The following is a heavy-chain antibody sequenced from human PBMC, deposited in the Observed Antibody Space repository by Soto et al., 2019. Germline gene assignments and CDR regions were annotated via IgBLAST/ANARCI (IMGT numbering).Heavy chain of an antibody. CDR1: GFTVNSYC. J-gene: IGHJ4*02. CDR2: INSDGSST. D-gene: IGHD6-19*01. V-gene: IGHV3-74*01. Sequence: GGCLRLSCSAAGFTVNSYCVHWVRPAPGKGLVWVSRINSDGSSTSYADSVKGRFTISRDNAKNTLYLQMNSLRAEDTAVYYCAVAVAGPTAIGYWGQGTLVTVSS. CDR3: AVAVAGPTAIGY.